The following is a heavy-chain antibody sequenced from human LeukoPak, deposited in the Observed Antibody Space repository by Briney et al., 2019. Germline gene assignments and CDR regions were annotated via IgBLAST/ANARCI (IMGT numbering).Heavy chain of an antibody. D-gene: IGHD6-19*01. CDR1: GVTFSSYV. CDR2: IKSRTDGRTT. CDR3: TTYPHSNGD. V-gene: IGHV3-15*01. Sequence: GGSLRLSCEASGVTFSSYVMSWVRQAPGKGLEWVGRIKSRTDGRTTDYAVPVKGRFTISRDDSKSTLYLQMNSLKTEDTAVYYCTTYPHSNGDWGQGTLVTVSS. J-gene: IGHJ4*02.